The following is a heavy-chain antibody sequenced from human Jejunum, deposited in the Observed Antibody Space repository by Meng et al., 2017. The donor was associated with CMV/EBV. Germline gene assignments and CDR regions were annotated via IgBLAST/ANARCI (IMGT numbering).Heavy chain of an antibody. CDR3: AKDVGRIPYSFEF. CDR1: GFTFEDYA. CDR2: ISWNSRSI. Sequence: ASGFTFEDYAMHWVRQVPGEGLEWVSGISWNSRSIGYGDSVKGRFTISRDSAKRSLYLQMDSLRPEDTALYYCAKDVGRIPYSFEFWGQGTLVTVSS. J-gene: IGHJ4*02. D-gene: IGHD1-26*01. V-gene: IGHV3-9*01.